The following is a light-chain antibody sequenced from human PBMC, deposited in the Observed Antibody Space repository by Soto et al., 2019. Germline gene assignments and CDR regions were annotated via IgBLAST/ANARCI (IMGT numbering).Light chain of an antibody. J-gene: IGKJ1*01. CDR3: QQYGSPPWA. Sequence: IVLTQSPGTLSLSPGERATLSCRASQSVGSNFLAWYQQKRGQAPRILIYAASNRASGIPDRFSGSGSGSDFTLTISRLEPEDVAVDYCQQYGSPPWAFGQGTRVEI. CDR1: QSVGSNF. V-gene: IGKV3-20*01. CDR2: AAS.